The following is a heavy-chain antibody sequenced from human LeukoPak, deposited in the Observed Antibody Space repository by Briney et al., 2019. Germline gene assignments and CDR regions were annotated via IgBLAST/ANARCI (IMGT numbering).Heavy chain of an antibody. V-gene: IGHV1-18*01. CDR1: GYTFTSYG. CDR3: ARAPGIRDY. Sequence: ASVKVSCKTSGYTFTSYGVSWVRHAPGQGLEWMGWINTYNVDTNYAQKFQGRVAMTRDTSISTAYMELSRLRSDDTAVYYCARAPGIRDYWGQGTLVTVSS. CDR2: INTYNVDT. J-gene: IGHJ4*02. D-gene: IGHD1-14*01.